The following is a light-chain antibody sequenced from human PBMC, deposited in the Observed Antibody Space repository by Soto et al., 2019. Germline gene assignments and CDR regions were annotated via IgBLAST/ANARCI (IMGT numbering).Light chain of an antibody. Sequence: DIQMSQSPSSLSASVGDGITITCRASQSLGDYLNWYQQKPGMAPKLLIYRTSTVQSGIPSRFSGSGSGTQFTLTISGLRPEDFATYFCQQGQATPYTFGQGTILDIK. J-gene: IGKJ2*01. CDR2: RTS. V-gene: IGKV1-39*01. CDR1: QSLGDY. CDR3: QQGQATPYT.